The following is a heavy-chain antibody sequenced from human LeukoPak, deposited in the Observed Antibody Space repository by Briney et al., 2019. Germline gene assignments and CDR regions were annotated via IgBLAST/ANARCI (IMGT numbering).Heavy chain of an antibody. V-gene: IGHV3-73*01. CDR1: GFTFSGSA. D-gene: IGHD2-15*01. J-gene: IGHJ4*02. CDR3: TRGGLFDY. CDR2: IRSKANSYAT. Sequence: GGSLRLSCATSGFTFSGSAIHWVRQASGKGLEWVGRIRSKANSYATTDVASVKGRFTISRDDSKSIAYLQMNSLKTEDTAVYYCTRGGLFDYWGQGTLVTVSS.